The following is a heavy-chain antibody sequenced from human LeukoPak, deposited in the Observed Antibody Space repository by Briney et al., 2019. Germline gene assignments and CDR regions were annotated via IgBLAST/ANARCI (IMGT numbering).Heavy chain of an antibody. CDR2: ISSSSYI. Sequence: SGGSLRLSCAASGFTFSSYSMNWVRQAPGKGVEWVSSISSSSYIYYTDSVKGRFTISRDNANNSLYLQMNSLRAEDTAVYYCARGPVSPSFPDYWGQGTLVTVSS. CDR3: ARGPVSPSFPDY. CDR1: GFTFSSYS. D-gene: IGHD2-8*01. J-gene: IGHJ4*02. V-gene: IGHV3-21*01.